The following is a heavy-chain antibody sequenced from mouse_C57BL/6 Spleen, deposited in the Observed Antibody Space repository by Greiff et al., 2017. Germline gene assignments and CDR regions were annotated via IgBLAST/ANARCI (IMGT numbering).Heavy chain of an antibody. CDR3: GPRGDYAMDY. CDR2: INPRSGNT. CDR1: GYTFTSYG. V-gene: IGHV1-81*01. D-gene: IGHD2-10*02. Sequence: QVQLQQSGAELARPGASVKLSCKASGYTFTSYGISWVKQRTGQGLEWIGEINPRSGNTYYNEKFKGKATLTADKSSSTAYMELRSLTSEDSAVYFCGPRGDYAMDYWGQGTSVTVSS. J-gene: IGHJ4*01.